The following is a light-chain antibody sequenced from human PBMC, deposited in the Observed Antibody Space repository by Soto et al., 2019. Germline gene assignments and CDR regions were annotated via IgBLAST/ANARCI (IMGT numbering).Light chain of an antibody. V-gene: IGLV1-40*01. CDR3: QSYDCSLSGSTWV. CDR1: SSNIGAGYD. Sequence: QSVLTQPPSVSGAPGQRVTISCTGSSSNIGAGYDVHWYQQLPGTAPKLLIYANSNRPSGVPDRFSGSKSGTSASLAITGLQAEDEADYYCQSYDCSLSGSTWVFGGGTKLTVL. CDR2: ANS. J-gene: IGLJ3*02.